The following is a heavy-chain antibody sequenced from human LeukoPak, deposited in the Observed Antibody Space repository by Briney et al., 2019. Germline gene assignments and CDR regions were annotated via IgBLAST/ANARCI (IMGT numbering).Heavy chain of an antibody. CDR1: GFTFSSYG. Sequence: GGSLRLSCAASGFTFSSYGMPWVRQAPGKGLEWVAVISYDGSNKYYADSVKGRFTISRDNSKNTLYLQMNSLRAEDTAVYYCAQDGDFWSGYLDYWGQGTLVTVSS. CDR3: AQDGDFWSGYLDY. J-gene: IGHJ4*02. D-gene: IGHD3-3*01. V-gene: IGHV3-30*18. CDR2: ISYDGSNK.